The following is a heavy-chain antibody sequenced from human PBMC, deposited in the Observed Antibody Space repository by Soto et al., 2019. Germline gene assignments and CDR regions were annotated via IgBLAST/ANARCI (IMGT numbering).Heavy chain of an antibody. CDR2: ISSSSSYI. CDR1: GFTFSSYS. Sequence: GGSLRLSCAASGFTFSSYSMNWVRQAPGKGLEWVSSISSSSSYIYYADSVKGRFTISRDNAKNSLYLQMNSLRAEDTAVYYCARDGYIYGDPFDYWGQGTLVTVSS. J-gene: IGHJ4*02. D-gene: IGHD4-17*01. V-gene: IGHV3-21*01. CDR3: ARDGYIYGDPFDY.